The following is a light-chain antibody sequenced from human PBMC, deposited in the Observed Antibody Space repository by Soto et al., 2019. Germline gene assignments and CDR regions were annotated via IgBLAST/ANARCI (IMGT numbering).Light chain of an antibody. V-gene: IGKV3-15*01. Sequence: EIVMTQSPATLSVSPGERATLSCRASQSVSSNLAWYQQKPDQAPRLLIYDASTKATGIPARFRGSRSGTDFTLTISSLQSEDSAVYYCQQYSDWGTFGQGTKVAIK. CDR3: QQYSDWGT. CDR1: QSVSSN. CDR2: DAS. J-gene: IGKJ1*01.